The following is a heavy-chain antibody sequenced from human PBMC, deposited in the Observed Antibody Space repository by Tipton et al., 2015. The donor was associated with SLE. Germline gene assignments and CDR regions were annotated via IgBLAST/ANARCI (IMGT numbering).Heavy chain of an antibody. V-gene: IGHV3-33*01. CDR2: IWHDGSNK. CDR3: ARDGRVVTGREGAFDI. Sequence: SLRLSCVASTFVFSNYGMHWVRQAPGKGPEWVAVIWHDGSNKYYRDSVKGRFTIFRDNSRSTLYLQMNNLTVEDTAVYYCARDGRVVTGREGAFDIWGRGTTVTVSS. D-gene: IGHD3-16*01. CDR1: TFVFSNYG. J-gene: IGHJ3*02.